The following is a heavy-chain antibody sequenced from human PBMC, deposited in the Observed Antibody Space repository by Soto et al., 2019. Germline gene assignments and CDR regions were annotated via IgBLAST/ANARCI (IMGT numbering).Heavy chain of an antibody. Sequence: QVQLVQSGPEVKTPGASVKVSCKASAYTFTSYGITWVRQAPGQGLDWMGWISAYNGNTNYAQKFQGRVTMATDTSTSTAYVELRSLTSDDTAVYYCARYYGSGSYRFDPWGKGTLVTVSS. CDR1: AYTFTSYG. J-gene: IGHJ5*02. V-gene: IGHV1-18*01. CDR2: ISAYNGNT. D-gene: IGHD3-10*01. CDR3: ARYYGSGSYRFDP.